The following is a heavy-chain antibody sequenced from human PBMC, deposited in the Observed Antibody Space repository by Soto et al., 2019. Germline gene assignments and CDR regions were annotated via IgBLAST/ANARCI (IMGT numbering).Heavy chain of an antibody. CDR2: ISYDGSNK. J-gene: IGHJ4*02. CDR1: GFTFSSYG. CDR3: ATYGSRDIVATITPRSYYFDY. V-gene: IGHV3-30*03. Sequence: QVQLVESGGGVVQPGRSLRLSCAASGFTFSSYGMHWVRQAPGKGLEWVAVISYDGSNKYYADSVKGRFTISRDNSKNTLYLQMNSLRAEDTAVYYCATYGSRDIVATITPRSYYFDYWGQGTLVTVSS. D-gene: IGHD5-12*01.